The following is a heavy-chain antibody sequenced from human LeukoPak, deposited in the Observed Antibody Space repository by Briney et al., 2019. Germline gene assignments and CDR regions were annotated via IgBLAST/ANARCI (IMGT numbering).Heavy chain of an antibody. CDR3: ARSESSWTEYYYYMDV. CDR1: GGSISSYY. CDR2: IYYSGST. D-gene: IGHD6-13*01. Sequence: SETLSLTCTVSGGSISSYYWSWIRQPPGKGLEWIGYIYYSGSTNYNPSLKSRVTISVDTSKNQFSLKLSSVTAADTAVYYCARSESSWTEYYYYMDVWGKGTTVTVSS. J-gene: IGHJ6*03. V-gene: IGHV4-59*01.